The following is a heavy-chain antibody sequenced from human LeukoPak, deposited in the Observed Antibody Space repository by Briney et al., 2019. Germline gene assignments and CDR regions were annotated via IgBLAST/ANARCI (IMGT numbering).Heavy chain of an antibody. CDR2: INWNGGST. CDR3: AREVGCSSTSCHDAFDT. J-gene: IGHJ3*02. D-gene: IGHD2-2*01. CDR1: GFTFDDYG. Sequence: GGSLRLSCAASGFTFDDYGMSWVRQAPGKGLEWVSGINWNGGSTGYADSVKGRFTISRDNAKNSLYLQMNSLRAEDTALYYCAREVGCSSTSCHDAFDTWGQGTMVTVSS. V-gene: IGHV3-20*04.